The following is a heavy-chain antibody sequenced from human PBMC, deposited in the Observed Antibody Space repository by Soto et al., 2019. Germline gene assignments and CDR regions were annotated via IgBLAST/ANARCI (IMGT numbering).Heavy chain of an antibody. J-gene: IGHJ5*02. V-gene: IGHV4-59*12. CDR1: GGSISSYY. CDR3: ARGHSSGWPTNWFDP. Sequence: PSETLSLTCTVSGGSISSYYWTWIRQPPGKGLEWIGYIYYSGSTNYNPSLESRVTMSLQMSMNQFSLRLNSVTAADTAVYYCARGHSSGWPTNWFDPWSQGTLVTVSS. CDR2: IYYSGST. D-gene: IGHD6-19*01.